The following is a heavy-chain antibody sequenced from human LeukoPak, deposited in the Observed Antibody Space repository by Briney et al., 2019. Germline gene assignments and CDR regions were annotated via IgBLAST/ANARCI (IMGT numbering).Heavy chain of an antibody. V-gene: IGHV4-38-2*01. CDR2: IYHSGST. CDR3: ARHSMVRGVIRSGLTQFDY. D-gene: IGHD3-10*01. J-gene: IGHJ4*02. Sequence: SETLSLTCAVSGYSISSGYYWGWIRQPPGKGLEWIGCIYHSGSTYYNPSLKSRVTISVDTSKNQFSLKLSSVTAADTAVYYCARHSMVRGVIRSGLTQFDYWGQGTLVTVSS. CDR1: GYSISSGYY.